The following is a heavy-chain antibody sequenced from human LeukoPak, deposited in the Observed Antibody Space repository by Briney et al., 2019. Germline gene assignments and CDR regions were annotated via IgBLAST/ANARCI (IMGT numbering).Heavy chain of an antibody. CDR2: ISGSGGST. V-gene: IGHV3-23*01. D-gene: IGHD3-10*01. Sequence: GGSLRLSCAASGFTFSSYAMSWVRQAPGKGLEWVSAISGSGGSTYYADSVKGRFTISRDNSKNTLYLQMNSLRAEDTAVYYCAKGPNVLLWFGELLSGGPVSTWGQGTLVTVSS. CDR1: GFTFSSYA. J-gene: IGHJ5*02. CDR3: AKGPNVLLWFGELLSGGPVST.